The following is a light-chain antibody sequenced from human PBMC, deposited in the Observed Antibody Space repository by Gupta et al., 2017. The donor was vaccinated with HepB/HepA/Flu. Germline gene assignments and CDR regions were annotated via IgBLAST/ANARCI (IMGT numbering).Light chain of an antibody. CDR3: AAWDSSLSAVV. CDR1: SNNVGDHG. CDR2: RSN. Sequence: QAGLTQPPSVSKDLRQTATLTCAGNSNNVGDHGAAWLQQYRGRPPKLLSYRSNHRPSGISERFSASRSGNTASLTITGLQPEDEADYYRAAWDSSLSAVVFGGGTKLTVL. J-gene: IGLJ2*01. V-gene: IGLV10-54*04.